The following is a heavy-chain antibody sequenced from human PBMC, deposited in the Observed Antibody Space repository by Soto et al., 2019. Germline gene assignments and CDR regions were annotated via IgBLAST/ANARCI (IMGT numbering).Heavy chain of an antibody. J-gene: IGHJ3*01. CDR2: ISYSGST. Sequence: QVQLQESGPGLVRPSQTLSLTCTVSAGSISTINYYWSWIRQHPEKGLEWIGYISYSGSTFYHSSLKSRVTISLDTSKKQFSLTLTSVIAADTAVYYCARSAQWDGFDPWGQGTMVTVSS. CDR1: AGSISTINYY. CDR3: ARSAQWDGFDP. V-gene: IGHV4-31*03. D-gene: IGHD2-8*01.